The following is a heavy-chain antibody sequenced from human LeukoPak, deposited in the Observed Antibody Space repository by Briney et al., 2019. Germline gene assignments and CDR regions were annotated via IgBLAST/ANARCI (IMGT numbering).Heavy chain of an antibody. V-gene: IGHV3-66*04. Sequence: GGSLRLSCAASGFTVSSNYMSWVRQAPGKGLEWVSVIYSGGSTYYADSVKGRLTISRDNAKSSLFLQMNSLRPEDTAVYYCASQDSNNAFEIWGQGTKVTVSS. CDR2: IYSGGST. J-gene: IGHJ3*02. CDR1: GFTVSSNY. CDR3: ASQDSNNAFEI. D-gene: IGHD3-22*01.